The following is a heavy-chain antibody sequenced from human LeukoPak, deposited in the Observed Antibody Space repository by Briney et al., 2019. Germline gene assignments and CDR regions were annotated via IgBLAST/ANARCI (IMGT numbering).Heavy chain of an antibody. CDR1: GYSFSSHW. D-gene: IGHD6-13*01. V-gene: IGHV5-51*01. CDR2: IYPGDSHT. Sequence: GESLKTSCKGSGYSFSSHWIAWVRQMPGKGLECMGIIYPGDSHTRYSPSFQGQVTISDDKSIRTAYLQWSSLKASDTAMYYCARLGAYSSSWYGSFDYWGQGTLVTVSS. CDR3: ARLGAYSSSWYGSFDY. J-gene: IGHJ4*02.